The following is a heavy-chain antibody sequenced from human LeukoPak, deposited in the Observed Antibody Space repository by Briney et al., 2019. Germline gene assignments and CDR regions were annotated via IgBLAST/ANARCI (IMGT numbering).Heavy chain of an antibody. CDR2: ISYDGSNK. Sequence: GGSLRLSCAASGFTFSSYAMHWVRQAPGKGLEWVAIISYDGSNKYYADSVKGRFTISRDNSKNTLYVQMNSLRAEDTAVYYCARDAAEEMATTHGPNYFDYWGQGTLVTVSS. V-gene: IGHV3-30*04. CDR1: GFTFSSYA. D-gene: IGHD5-24*01. J-gene: IGHJ4*02. CDR3: ARDAAEEMATTHGPNYFDY.